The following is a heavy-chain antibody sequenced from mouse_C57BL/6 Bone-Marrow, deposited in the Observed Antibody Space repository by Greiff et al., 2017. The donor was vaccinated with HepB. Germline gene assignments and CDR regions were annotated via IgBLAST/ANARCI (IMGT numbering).Heavy chain of an antibody. CDR2: ISSGSSTI. Sequence: DVMLVESGGGLVKPGGSLKLSCAASGFTFSDYGMHWVRQAPEKGLEWVAYISSGSSTIYYADTVKGRFTISRDNAKNTLLLQMTSLRSEDTAMYYCASNLFAYWGQGTLVTVSA. CDR3: ASNLFAY. V-gene: IGHV5-17*01. J-gene: IGHJ3*01. D-gene: IGHD4-1*01. CDR1: GFTFSDYG.